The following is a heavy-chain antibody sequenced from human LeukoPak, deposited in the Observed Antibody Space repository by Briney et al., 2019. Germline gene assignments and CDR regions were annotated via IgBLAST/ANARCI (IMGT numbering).Heavy chain of an antibody. V-gene: IGHV4-30-4*08. CDR2: IYYSGST. D-gene: IGHD2-2*02. CDR1: GGSISSGDYY. CDR3: ARGPRYCSSTSCYRPHYFDY. J-gene: IGHJ4*02. Sequence: SQTLSLTCTVSGGSISSGDYYWSWIRQPPGKGLEWIGYIYYSGSTYYNPSLKSRVTISVDTSKNQFSLKLSSVTAADTAVYYCARGPRYCSSTSCYRPHYFDYWGQGTLVTVSS.